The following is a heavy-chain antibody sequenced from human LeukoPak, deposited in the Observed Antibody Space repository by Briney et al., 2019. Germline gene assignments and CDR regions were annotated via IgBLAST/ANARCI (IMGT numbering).Heavy chain of an antibody. J-gene: IGHJ6*03. CDR2: IYYSGST. Sequence: SETLSLTCTVSGGSISSSSYYWGWIRQPPGKGLEWIGSIYYSGSTYYNPSLKSRVTISVDTSKNQFSLKLSSVTAADTAVYYCARVGRIVLMVYAISDYYMDVWGKGTTVTVSS. CDR3: ARVGRIVLMVYAISDYYMDV. D-gene: IGHD2-8*01. CDR1: GGSISSSSYY. V-gene: IGHV4-39*07.